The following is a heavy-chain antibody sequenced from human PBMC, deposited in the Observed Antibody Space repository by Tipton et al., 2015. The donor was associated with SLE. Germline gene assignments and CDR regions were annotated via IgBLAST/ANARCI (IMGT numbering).Heavy chain of an antibody. Sequence: TLSRTCAVYGGSFSGYFWTWIRQPPGKGLEWIGEIDHRGFTNYNPSLKSRVTISVDTSKNQFSLKLSSVTAADTAVYYCARVPGVGDFDLWGRGTLSLSPQ. J-gene: IGHJ2*01. CDR3: ARVPGVGDFDL. D-gene: IGHD2-15*01. CDR2: IDHRGFT. V-gene: IGHV4-34*01. CDR1: GGSFSGYF.